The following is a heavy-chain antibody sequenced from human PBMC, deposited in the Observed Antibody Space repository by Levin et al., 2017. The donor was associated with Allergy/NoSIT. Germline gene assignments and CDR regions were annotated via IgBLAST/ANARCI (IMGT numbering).Heavy chain of an antibody. V-gene: IGHV3-30*18. Sequence: GGSLRLSCAASGFQFSLYGMHWVRQAPGKGLEWVALIVFDGNDQYYADSVKGRFTISRDNSKNTLYLQMSSLRENDTAIYYCAKRGYRSGNTCQSHDAIDVWGQGTLVIVSS. D-gene: IGHD2-15*01. CDR1: GFQFSLYG. CDR2: IVFDGNDQ. J-gene: IGHJ3*01. CDR3: AKRGYRSGNTCQSHDAIDV.